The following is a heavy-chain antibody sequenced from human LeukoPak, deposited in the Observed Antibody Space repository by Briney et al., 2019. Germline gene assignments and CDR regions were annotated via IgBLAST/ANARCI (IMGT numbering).Heavy chain of an antibody. CDR2: IYTNGGI. Sequence: SETLSLTCTVSGGSINSGNYYWNWIRQPAGKGLEWIGRIYTNGGIMYNPSLKSRVAISMDTSKNQFSLDLNSVTAAYTAMYYCAREGAGYYWGQGTLVTVSS. CDR1: GGSINSGNYY. J-gene: IGHJ4*02. V-gene: IGHV4-61*02. D-gene: IGHD1-26*01. CDR3: AREGAGYY.